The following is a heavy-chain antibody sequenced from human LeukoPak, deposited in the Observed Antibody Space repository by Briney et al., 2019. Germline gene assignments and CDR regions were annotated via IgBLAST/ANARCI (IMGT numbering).Heavy chain of an antibody. CDR3: ASSYGDYIPPSY. CDR2: INQDGSEK. CDR1: GFIFSRYW. J-gene: IGHJ4*02. D-gene: IGHD4-17*01. Sequence: GGSLRLSCAASGFIFSRYWKSWVRQAPGKGLEWVANINQDGSEKYYVDSVKSRFTISRDNAKNSLYLQMNSLRAEDTAVYYCASSYGDYIPPSYWGQGTLVTVSS. V-gene: IGHV3-7*01.